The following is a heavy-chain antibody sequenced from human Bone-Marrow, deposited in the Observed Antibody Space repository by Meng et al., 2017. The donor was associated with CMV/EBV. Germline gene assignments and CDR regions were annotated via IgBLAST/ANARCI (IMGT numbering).Heavy chain of an antibody. CDR1: GFTFSDYY. Sequence: GESLKISCAASGFTFSDYYMSWIRQAPGKGLEWVSYISSSGSTIYYADSVKGRFTISRDNAKNSLYLQMNSLRAEDTAVYYCVQPITGTPHWGQGPLVTVSS. CDR2: ISSSGSTI. CDR3: VQPITGTPH. V-gene: IGHV3-11*01. D-gene: IGHD1-20*01. J-gene: IGHJ4*02.